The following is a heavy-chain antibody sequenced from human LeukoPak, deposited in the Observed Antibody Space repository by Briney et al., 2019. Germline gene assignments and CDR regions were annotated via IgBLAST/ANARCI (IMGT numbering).Heavy chain of an antibody. D-gene: IGHD3-22*01. Sequence: ASVKVSCKASGYTFTGYYMHWVRQAPGQGLEWIGWINPNSGGTNYAQKFQGRVTMTRDTSISTAYMELSRLRSDDTAVYYCARGPYYYDSSGYYQQDYWGQGTLVTVSS. CDR1: GYTFTGYY. CDR3: ARGPYYYDSSGYYQQDY. CDR2: INPNSGGT. V-gene: IGHV1-2*02. J-gene: IGHJ4*02.